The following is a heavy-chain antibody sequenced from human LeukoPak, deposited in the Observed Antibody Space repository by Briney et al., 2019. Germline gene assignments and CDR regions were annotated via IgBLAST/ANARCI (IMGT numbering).Heavy chain of an antibody. D-gene: IGHD3-22*01. CDR3: AGKRGGLYYYDSSGYYAYDAFDI. CDR1: GGSISSYY. CDR2: IYTSGST. V-gene: IGHV4-4*07. Sequence: SETLSLTCTVSGGSISSYYWSWIRQPAGKGLEWIGRIYTSGSTNYNPSLKSRVTISVDTSKNQFSLKLSSVTAADTAVYYCAGKRGGLYYYDSSGYYAYDAFDIWGQGTMVTVSS. J-gene: IGHJ3*02.